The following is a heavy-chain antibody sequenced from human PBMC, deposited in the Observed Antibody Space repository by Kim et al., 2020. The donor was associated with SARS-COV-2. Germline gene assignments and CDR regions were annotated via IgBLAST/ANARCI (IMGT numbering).Heavy chain of an antibody. CDR3: ARARGRDV. CDR2: INSNGSYK. Sequence: GGSLRLSCAASGFTFSSYAMTWVRQAPGKGLEWVATINSNGSYKYYADSVKGRFTISRDNAKNSLYLQMNSLRAEDTAVYYCARARGRDVCCQGSSVTV. J-gene: IGHJ6*02. V-gene: IGHV3-21*04. CDR1: GFTFSSYA. D-gene: IGHD5-12*01.